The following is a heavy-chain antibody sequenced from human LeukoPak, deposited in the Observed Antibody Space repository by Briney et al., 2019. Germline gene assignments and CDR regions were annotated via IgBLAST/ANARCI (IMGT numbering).Heavy chain of an antibody. CDR3: ARGGPTATIHFDY. J-gene: IGHJ4*02. Sequence: PGGSLRLSCAAFGFTFNHYWMTWVRQTPRKGLEWVANIKEDGTEKNYVDSVKGRFTISRDNAKNSLYLQMYSLRAEDTAVYYCARGGPTATIHFDYWGQGTLVTVSS. D-gene: IGHD5-24*01. CDR2: IKEDGTEK. CDR1: GFTFNHYW. V-gene: IGHV3-7*01.